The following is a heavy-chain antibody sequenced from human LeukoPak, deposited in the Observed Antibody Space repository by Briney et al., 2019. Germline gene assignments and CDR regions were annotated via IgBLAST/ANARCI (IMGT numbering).Heavy chain of an antibody. CDR1: GYTFTSYS. Sequence: ASVKVSCKASGYTFTSYSISWVRQAPGQGLEWMGWINPNNGGTNYAQKFQGRVTMTRDTSISTAYMELSRLRSDDTAVYYCARGLSGPYYYYYMGVWGKGTTVTVSS. V-gene: IGHV1-2*02. CDR3: ARGLSGPYYYYYMGV. D-gene: IGHD2-15*01. J-gene: IGHJ6*03. CDR2: INPNNGGT.